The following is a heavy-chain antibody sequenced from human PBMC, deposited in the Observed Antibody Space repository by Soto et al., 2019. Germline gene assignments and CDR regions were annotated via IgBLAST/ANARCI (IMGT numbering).Heavy chain of an antibody. CDR2: IWYDGSNK. CDR1: GFTFSSYG. Sequence: PGGSLRLSCGASGFTFSSYGMHWVRQAPGKGLEWVAVIWYDGSNKYYADSVKGRFTISRDNSKNTLHLQMNSLRAEDTAVYYCARSKEKGVATINNYYYGMDVWGQGTTVTVSS. CDR3: ARSKEKGVATINNYYYGMDV. D-gene: IGHD5-12*01. V-gene: IGHV3-33*01. J-gene: IGHJ6*02.